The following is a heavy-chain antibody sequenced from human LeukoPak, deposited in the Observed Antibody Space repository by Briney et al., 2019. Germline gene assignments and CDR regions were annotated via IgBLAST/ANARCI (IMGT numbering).Heavy chain of an antibody. D-gene: IGHD1-26*01. V-gene: IGHV5-51*01. CDR3: ARPSSIVGVTWRPDAFDI. Sequence: GESLKISCRGSGYSFTNYWIGWVRQMPGKGLEWMGIIYPGDSATRYSPSFQGQVTISAEKSISTAYLQWSSLKASDTAIYYCARPSSIVGVTWRPDAFDIWGQGTRVTVSS. CDR2: IYPGDSAT. CDR1: GYSFTNYW. J-gene: IGHJ3*02.